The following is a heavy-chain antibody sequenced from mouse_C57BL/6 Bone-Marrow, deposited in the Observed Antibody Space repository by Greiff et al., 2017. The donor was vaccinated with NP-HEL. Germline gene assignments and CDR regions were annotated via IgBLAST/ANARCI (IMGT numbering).Heavy chain of an antibody. Sequence: VKLQQPGAELVKPGASVKLSCKASGYTFTSYWMHWVKQRPGQGLEWIGMIHPNSGSTNYNEKFKSKATLTVDKSSSTAYMQLSSLTSEDSAVYYCARGVGYGSSWFAYWGQGTLVTVSA. CDR1: GYTFTSYW. J-gene: IGHJ3*01. CDR2: IHPNSGST. CDR3: ARGVGYGSSWFAY. V-gene: IGHV1-64*01. D-gene: IGHD1-1*02.